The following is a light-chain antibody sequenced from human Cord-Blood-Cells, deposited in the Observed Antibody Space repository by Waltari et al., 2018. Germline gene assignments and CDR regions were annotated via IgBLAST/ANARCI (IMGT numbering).Light chain of an antibody. CDR3: QSADSSGTYWV. V-gene: IGLV3-25*03. Sequence: SYELTPPPSVSVSPGQTARITCPGDALTKQYASWYQQKPVQAPVLVIYKDSERPSGIPERFSGSSSGTTVTLTISGVQAEDEADYYCQSADSSGTYWVFGGGTKLTVL. CDR2: KDS. J-gene: IGLJ3*02. CDR1: ALTKQY.